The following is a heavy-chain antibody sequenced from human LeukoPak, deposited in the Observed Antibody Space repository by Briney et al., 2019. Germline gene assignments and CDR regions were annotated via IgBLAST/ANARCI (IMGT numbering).Heavy chain of an antibody. D-gene: IGHD4-17*01. V-gene: IGHV4-4*02. CDR3: ARVSVDYGNWFDP. CDR1: GGSINRNNW. Sequence: SETLSLTCAVFGGSINRNNWWSWVRRPPGKGLEWSGEIYHSGSTKYNPSLKSRVNIPVDTSKNQFSLKLSSVTAADTAVYYCARVSVDYGNWFDPGGERTRVTVS. CDR2: IYHSGST. J-gene: IGHJ5*02.